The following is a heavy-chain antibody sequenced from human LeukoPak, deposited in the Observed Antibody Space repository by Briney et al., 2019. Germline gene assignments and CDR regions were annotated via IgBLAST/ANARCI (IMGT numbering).Heavy chain of an antibody. J-gene: IGHJ4*02. CDR3: ARDGSRFLEWLFAIDY. Sequence: GGSLRLSCAASGFTFRSYSMNWVRQAPGKGLEWVSYISSSSSTIYYADSVKGRFTISRDNAKNSLYLQMNSLRAEDTAVYYCARDGSRFLEWLFAIDYWGQGTLVTVSS. CDR1: GFTFRSYS. V-gene: IGHV3-48*04. CDR2: ISSSSSTI. D-gene: IGHD3-3*01.